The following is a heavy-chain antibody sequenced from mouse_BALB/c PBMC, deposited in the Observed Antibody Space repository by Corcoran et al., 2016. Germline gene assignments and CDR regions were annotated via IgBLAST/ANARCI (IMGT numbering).Heavy chain of an antibody. CDR3: ARYCGNYSLDN. V-gene: IGHV1S136*01. CDR2: INPYNDGA. D-gene: IGHD2-1*01. J-gene: IGHJ2*01. CDR1: GYTFTSYV. Sequence: EVQLHQSGPELVKPGASVKMSCKASGYTFTSYVMHGVKQKPGQGLEGIGYINPYNDGAKYNEKFKGKDTLTSDKSSSTAYMELSSLTSEESAVYYCARYCGNYSLDNLGQGTTLTVTS.